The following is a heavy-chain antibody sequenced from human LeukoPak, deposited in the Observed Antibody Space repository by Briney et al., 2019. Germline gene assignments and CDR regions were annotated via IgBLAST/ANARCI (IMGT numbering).Heavy chain of an antibody. CDR3: ARDNRYSIFNWFDP. CDR1: GFTFSSYG. V-gene: IGHV3-48*03. D-gene: IGHD6-13*01. J-gene: IGHJ5*02. Sequence: GGSLRLSCAASGFTFSSYGMRWVRQAPGKGLGWVSYISSSGSTIYYADSVKGRFTISRDNAKNSLYLQMNSLRAEDTAVYYCARDNRYSIFNWFDPWGQGTLVTVSS. CDR2: ISSSGSTI.